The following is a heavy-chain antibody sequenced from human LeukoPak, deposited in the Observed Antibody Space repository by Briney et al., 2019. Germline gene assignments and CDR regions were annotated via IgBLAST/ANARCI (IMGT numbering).Heavy chain of an antibody. D-gene: IGHD6-19*01. Sequence: GGSLRLSCAASGFTFSSYWMHWVRQAPGKGLVWVSRINSDGSSTSYADSVKGRFTISRDNAKNTLYLQINSLRAEDTAVYYCVRNLAVAGTCFDSWGQGTLVTVSS. CDR3: VRNLAVAGTCFDS. CDR1: GFTFSSYW. J-gene: IGHJ4*02. V-gene: IGHV3-74*01. CDR2: INSDGSST.